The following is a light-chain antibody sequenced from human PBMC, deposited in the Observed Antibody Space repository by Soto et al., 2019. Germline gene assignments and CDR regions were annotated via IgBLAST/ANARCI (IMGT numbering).Light chain of an antibody. CDR3: LQDYSYPLT. Sequence: AIQMTQSPSSLSASVGDRVTITCRASQGIKNDLGWYQQKPGRAPKLLFYVASNLQSGVPSRFSGSGSGTDFTLTISSLQPEDFATYYCLQDYSYPLTFGGGTKVEIK. CDR2: VAS. V-gene: IGKV1-6*01. CDR1: QGIKND. J-gene: IGKJ4*01.